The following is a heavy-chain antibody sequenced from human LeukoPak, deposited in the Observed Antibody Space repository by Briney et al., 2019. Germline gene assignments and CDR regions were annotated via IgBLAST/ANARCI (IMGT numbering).Heavy chain of an antibody. Sequence: SETLSLTCTVSGGSISSYYWSWIRQPAGKGLEWIGRIYTSGSTNYNPSLKSRVTMSVDTSKNQFSLKLSSVTAADTAVYYCARERADFWSGYYQYYFDYWGQGTLVTVS. J-gene: IGHJ4*02. CDR2: IYTSGST. D-gene: IGHD3-3*01. CDR3: ARERADFWSGYYQYYFDY. CDR1: GGSISSYY. V-gene: IGHV4-4*07.